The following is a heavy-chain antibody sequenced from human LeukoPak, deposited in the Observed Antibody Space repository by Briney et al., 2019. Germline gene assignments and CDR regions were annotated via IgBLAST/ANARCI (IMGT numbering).Heavy chain of an antibody. Sequence: GASVKVSCKASGYTFTSYYMHWVRQAPGQGLEWMGWISAYNGNTNYAQKLQGRVTMTTDTSTSTAYMELRSLRSDDTAVYYCARDRPYYYDSSGINWFDPWGQGTLVTVSS. CDR3: ARDRPYYYDSSGINWFDP. CDR2: ISAYNGNT. D-gene: IGHD3-22*01. V-gene: IGHV1-18*04. CDR1: GYTFTSYY. J-gene: IGHJ5*02.